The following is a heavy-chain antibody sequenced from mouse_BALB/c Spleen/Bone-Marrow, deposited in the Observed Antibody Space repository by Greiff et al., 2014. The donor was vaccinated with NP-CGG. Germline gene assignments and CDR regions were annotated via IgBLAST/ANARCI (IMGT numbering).Heavy chain of an antibody. CDR2: IDPANGNT. J-gene: IGHJ3*01. CDR3: ASYYYGSYGFAY. Sequence: VQLKQSGAELVKPGASVKLSCTASGFNIKDTYMHWVKQRPGQGLEWIGRIDPANGNTKYDPKFQGKATITADTSSNTAYLQLSSLTSEDTAVYYCASYYYGSYGFAYWGQGTLVTVSA. CDR1: GFNIKDTY. D-gene: IGHD1-1*01. V-gene: IGHV14-3*02.